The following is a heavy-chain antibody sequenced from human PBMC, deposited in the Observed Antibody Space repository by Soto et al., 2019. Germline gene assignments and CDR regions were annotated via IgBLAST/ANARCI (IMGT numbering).Heavy chain of an antibody. CDR3: ASVGSREIHRGAFDI. CDR1: RGALSSYA. J-gene: IGHJ3*02. D-gene: IGHD1-26*01. Sequence: QVQLVQSGAEVKQPGSSVKVSCKASRGALSSYAITWVRQAPGQGLDWMGRVIPIYGTPNYAQKFQGRLSLTVDASKCTAYLELSGLRSEDTAVYFCASVGSREIHRGAFDIWGQGTMVTVSS. CDR2: VIPIYGTP. V-gene: IGHV1-69*18.